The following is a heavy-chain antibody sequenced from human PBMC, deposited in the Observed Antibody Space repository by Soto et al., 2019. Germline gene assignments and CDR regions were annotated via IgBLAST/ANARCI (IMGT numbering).Heavy chain of an antibody. CDR3: GGGGGWLITG. J-gene: IGHJ4*02. Sequence: GGSLRLSCAASGFTFSSYYMTWVRQAPGKGLEWVANIKQDGSEKFYVDSVKGRFTISRDNAKNSLYLQMNSRRIEDTAGYDWGGGGGWLITGWGQGTLVTVSS. CDR2: IKQDGSEK. D-gene: IGHD3-9*01. V-gene: IGHV3-7*04. CDR1: GFTFSSYY.